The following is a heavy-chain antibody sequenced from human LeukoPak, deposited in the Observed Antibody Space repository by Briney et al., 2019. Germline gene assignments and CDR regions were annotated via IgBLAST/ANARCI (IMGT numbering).Heavy chain of an antibody. J-gene: IGHJ6*03. D-gene: IGHD6-13*01. CDR2: INPSGGST. V-gene: IGHV1-46*01. CDR3: ARGDSNSWYVLSSRDMDV. CDR1: GYTFTSYY. Sequence: GSVKVSCMASGYTFTSYYMHCVPHGLGQGLEWVGIINPSGGSTSYAQNLQGRVTMTRDTSTSTVYMELSSLRSEDTAVYYCARGDSNSWYVLSSRDMDVWGKGTTVTVSS.